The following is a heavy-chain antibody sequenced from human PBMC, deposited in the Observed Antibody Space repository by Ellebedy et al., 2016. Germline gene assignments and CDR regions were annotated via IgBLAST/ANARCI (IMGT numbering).Heavy chain of an antibody. CDR1: GYTFTSYG. CDR2: ISAYNGNT. CDR3: ARDSRIAVAGTIDFGYYYYYMDV. Sequence: ASVKVSCKASGYTFTSYGISWVRQAPGQGLEWMGWISAYNGNTNYAQKLQGRVTMTTDTSTSTAYMELRSLRSDDTAVYYCARDSRIAVAGTIDFGYYYYYMDVWGKGTTVTVSS. V-gene: IGHV1-18*01. J-gene: IGHJ6*03. D-gene: IGHD6-19*01.